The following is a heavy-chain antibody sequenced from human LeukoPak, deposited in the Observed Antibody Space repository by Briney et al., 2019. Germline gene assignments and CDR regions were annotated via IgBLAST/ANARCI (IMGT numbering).Heavy chain of an antibody. CDR3: VRDGGFYYTASPNSWFDP. CDR2: ISNRGSP. CDR1: GFSISSDDC. V-gene: IGHV4-38-2*02. D-gene: IGHD2-15*01. J-gene: IGHJ5*02. Sequence: SETLSLTCLVSGFSISSDDCWGWIRQPPGKGLEWIGSISNRGSPYYNPSLKSRVTMSVDTPNNHFSLRLSSVTAADTVVYYCVRDGGFYYTASPNSWFDPWGQGTLVTVSS.